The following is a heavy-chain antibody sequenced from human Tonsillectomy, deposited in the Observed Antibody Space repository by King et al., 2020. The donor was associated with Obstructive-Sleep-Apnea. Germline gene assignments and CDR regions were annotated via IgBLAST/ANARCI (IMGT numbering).Heavy chain of an antibody. D-gene: IGHD2-2*01. CDR1: GFTFDDYA. CDR3: AKDNMGYCSSTSCYLDY. CDR2: ISWNSGNI. V-gene: IGHV3-9*01. J-gene: IGHJ4*02. Sequence: VQLVESGGGLVQPGRSLRLSCAASGFTFDDYAMHWVRQAPGKGLEWVSGISWNSGNIDYADSVKGRFTISRDNAKNSLYLQMNSLKPEDTALYYCAKDNMGYCSSTSCYLDYWRQGTLVTVSS.